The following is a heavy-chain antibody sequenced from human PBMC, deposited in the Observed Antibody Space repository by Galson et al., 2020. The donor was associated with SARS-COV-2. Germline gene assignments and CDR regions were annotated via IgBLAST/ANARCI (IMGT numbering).Heavy chain of an antibody. V-gene: IGHV4-61*01. CDR2: IYYSGST. D-gene: IGHD6-13*01. CDR3: ARGESSSWYVDY. CDR1: GGSVSSGSYY. J-gene: IGHJ4*02. Sequence: SETLSLTCTVSGGSVSSGSYYWSWIRQPPGKGLEWIGYIYYSGSTNYNPSLKRRVTISVDTSKNQFPLKLSSVTAADTAVYYCARGESSSWYVDYWGQGTLVTVSS.